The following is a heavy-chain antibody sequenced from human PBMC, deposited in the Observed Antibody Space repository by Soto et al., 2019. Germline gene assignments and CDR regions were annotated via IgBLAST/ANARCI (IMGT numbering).Heavy chain of an antibody. V-gene: IGHV1-18*01. J-gene: IGHJ6*02. Sequence: QVQLVQSGAEVKKPGASVEVSCKASGYTFTSYGISWVRQAPGQGLEWMGWISAYNGNTNYAQKLQGRVTMTTDTSTSTAYMELRSLRSDDTAVYYCASSYCGGDCYSVYYYYGMDVWGQGTTVTVSS. CDR3: ASSYCGGDCYSVYYYYGMDV. CDR2: ISAYNGNT. D-gene: IGHD2-21*02. CDR1: GYTFTSYG.